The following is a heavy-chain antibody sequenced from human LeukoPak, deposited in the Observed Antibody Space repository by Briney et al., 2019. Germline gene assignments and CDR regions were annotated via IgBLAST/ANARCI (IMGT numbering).Heavy chain of an antibody. CDR3: ARIYSSGWTGYYYYMDV. CDR1: GGSISSYY. CDR2: IYYSGST. J-gene: IGHJ6*03. Sequence: SETLSLTCTVSGGSISSYYWSWIRQPPEKGLEWIGYIYYSGSTNYNPSLKSRVTISVDTSKNQFSLKLSSVTAADTAVYYCARIYSSGWTGYYYYMDVWGKGTTVTVSS. V-gene: IGHV4-59*01. D-gene: IGHD6-19*01.